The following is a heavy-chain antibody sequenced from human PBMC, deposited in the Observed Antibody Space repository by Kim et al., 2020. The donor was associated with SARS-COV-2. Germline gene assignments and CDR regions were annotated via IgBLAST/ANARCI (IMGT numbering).Heavy chain of an antibody. Sequence: YADSGKGRFTSSRDNSKNTLYLQMNSLRAEDTAVYYCARGGDIVVVLLGYWGQGTLVTVSS. J-gene: IGHJ4*02. V-gene: IGHV3-33*01. D-gene: IGHD2-2*01. CDR3: ARGGDIVVVLLGY.